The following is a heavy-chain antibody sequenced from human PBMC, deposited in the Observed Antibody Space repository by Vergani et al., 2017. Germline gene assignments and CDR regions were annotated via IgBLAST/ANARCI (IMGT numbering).Heavy chain of an antibody. J-gene: IGHJ6*02. CDR3: AIAYCGGDCYFDYYYGMDV. CDR1: GGTFSSST. CDR2: IIPILGIA. V-gene: IGHV1-69*02. Sequence: QVQLVQSGAEVKKPGSSVKVSCKASGGTFSSSTISWVRQAPGQGLEWMGRIIPILGIANYAQKFQGRVTITADKSTSTAYMELSSLRSEDTAVYYCAIAYCGGDCYFDYYYGMDVWGQ. D-gene: IGHD2-21*02.